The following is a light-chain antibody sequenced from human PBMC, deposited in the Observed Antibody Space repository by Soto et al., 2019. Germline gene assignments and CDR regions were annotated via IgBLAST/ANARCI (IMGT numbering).Light chain of an antibody. V-gene: IGKV1-9*01. CDR3: QQLNSTTWT. CDR1: QGISSY. CDR2: AAS. Sequence: IQLTQSPSSLCASVGDRVTITCRASQGISSYLAWYQQKPGKAPQLLIYAASTLQSGVPSRFSGSGSGTDFTLTISSLQPEDFATYYCQQLNSTTWTFGQGTKVDIK. J-gene: IGKJ1*01.